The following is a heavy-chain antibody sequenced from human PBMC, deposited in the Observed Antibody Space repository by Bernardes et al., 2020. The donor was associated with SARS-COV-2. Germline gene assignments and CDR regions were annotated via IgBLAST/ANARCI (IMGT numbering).Heavy chain of an antibody. CDR3: ARGPYCNSTICPTDDAFDV. CDR2: IGTHSDT. J-gene: IGHJ3*01. CDR1: GFTFSRYD. V-gene: IGHV3-13*01. D-gene: IGHD2-2*01. Sequence: GGSLRLSCAASGFTFSRYDMHWVRQATGKGLEWVSTIGTHSDTFYPGSVKGRFTISRENARDSLYLQMNSLRAEDTAVYYCARGPYCNSTICPTDDAFDVWSQGTVVTGSS.